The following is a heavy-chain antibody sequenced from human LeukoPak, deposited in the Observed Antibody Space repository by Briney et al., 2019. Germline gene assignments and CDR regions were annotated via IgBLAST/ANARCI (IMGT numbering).Heavy chain of an antibody. CDR2: IYSGGST. CDR3: ASGSYYYY. D-gene: IGHD1-26*01. V-gene: IGHV3-53*01. Sequence: GGSLRLSCAASGFPFSNYAMHWVRQAPGKGLEWVSVIYSGGSTYYADSVKGRFTISRDNSKNTLYLQMNSLRAEDTAVYYCASGSYYYYWGQGTLVTVSS. J-gene: IGHJ4*02. CDR1: GFPFSNYA.